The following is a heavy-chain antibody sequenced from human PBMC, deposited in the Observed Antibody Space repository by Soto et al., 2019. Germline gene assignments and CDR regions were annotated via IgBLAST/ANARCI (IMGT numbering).Heavy chain of an antibody. CDR3: SRAVDSSSWYGYCFGF. CDR1: GLNSEDNR. V-gene: IGHV3-49*02. CDR2: IRSKAYTGTT. Sequence: GGPLRLPCTFPGLNSEDNRRRGLPQAQGKGREWVGLIRSKAYTGTTESAASVQGRFTMSRDDSKYIAYLQMDSLKTEGTAVYYCSRAVDSSSWYGYCFGFWGQGTQVTVSS. J-gene: IGHJ4*02. D-gene: IGHD6-13*01.